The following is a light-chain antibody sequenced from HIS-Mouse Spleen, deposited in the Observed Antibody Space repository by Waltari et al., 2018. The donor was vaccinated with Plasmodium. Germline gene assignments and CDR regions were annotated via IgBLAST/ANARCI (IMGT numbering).Light chain of an antibody. CDR3: QSYDSSLSGWV. CDR2: GNS. Sequence: QSVLTQPPSASAAPGQRVPISCTGSSPNIGPGSDVHWYQQLPGTAPKRLIHGNSHRPSGVPDRFSGSKSGTSASLAITGLQAEDEADYYCQSYDSSLSGWVFGGGTKLTVL. CDR1: SPNIGPGSD. V-gene: IGLV1-40*01. J-gene: IGLJ3*02.